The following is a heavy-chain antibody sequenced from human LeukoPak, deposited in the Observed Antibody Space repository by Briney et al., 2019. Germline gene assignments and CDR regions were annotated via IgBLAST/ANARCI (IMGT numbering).Heavy chain of an antibody. J-gene: IGHJ4*02. V-gene: IGHV4-34*01. CDR1: GGSFSGYY. Sequence: SETLSLTRAVYGGSFSGYYWSWIRQPPGKGLEWIGEINHSGSTNYNPSLKSRVTISVDTSKNQFSLKLSSVTAADTAVYYCARANYGGRFDYWGQGTLVTVSS. CDR2: INHSGST. D-gene: IGHD4-23*01. CDR3: ARANYGGRFDY.